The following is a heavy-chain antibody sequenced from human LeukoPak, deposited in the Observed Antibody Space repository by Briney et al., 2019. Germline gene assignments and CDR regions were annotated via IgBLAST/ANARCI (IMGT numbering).Heavy chain of an antibody. CDR3: ARGWGWWPTDY. V-gene: IGHV1-3*01. Sequence: ASVKVSCKASGYTFTTYAIHWVRQAPGQRLEWMGWINAGNGNTKYSQKFQGRVTFTRDTSASTGYMELSSLRSEDTAVYYCARGWGWWPTDYWGQGTLVTVSS. CDR1: GYTFTTYA. J-gene: IGHJ4*02. CDR2: INAGNGNT. D-gene: IGHD2-15*01.